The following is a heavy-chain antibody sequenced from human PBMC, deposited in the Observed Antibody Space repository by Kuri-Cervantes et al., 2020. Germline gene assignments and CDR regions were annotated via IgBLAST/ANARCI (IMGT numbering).Heavy chain of an antibody. CDR3: ARDPSSGYYAFDP. CDR2: IIPIFGTA. J-gene: IGHJ5*02. V-gene: IGHV1-69*13. CDR1: GYTFSSYA. Sequence: SVKVSCKASGYTFSSYAISWVRQAPGQGLEWMGGIIPIFGTANYAQKFQGRVTITADESTSTAYMELSSLRSEDTAVYYCARDPSSGYYAFDPWGQGTLVTVSS. D-gene: IGHD3-22*01.